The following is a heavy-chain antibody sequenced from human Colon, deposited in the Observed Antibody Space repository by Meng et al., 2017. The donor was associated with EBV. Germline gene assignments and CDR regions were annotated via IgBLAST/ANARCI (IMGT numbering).Heavy chain of an antibody. D-gene: IGHD6-19*01. CDR3: ARVSSGWDYFDY. Sequence: QVQLQESGPGLVQPSQTLSLTCTVSGGSVSSGGYYWTWTRQHPGKGLEWFGHIYYSGSTFYNPSLKRRVIISIDTSKNQFSLNLRSVTAADTAVYYCARVSSGWDYFDYWGQGTLVTVSS. J-gene: IGHJ4*02. CDR1: GGSVSSGGYY. V-gene: IGHV4-31*03. CDR2: IYYSGST.